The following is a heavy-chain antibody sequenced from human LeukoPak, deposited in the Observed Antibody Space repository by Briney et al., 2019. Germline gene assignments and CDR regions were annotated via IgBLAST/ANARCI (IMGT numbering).Heavy chain of an antibody. CDR3: TRLPETHSSSWPRDRYYYMDV. CDR2: IRSKANSYAT. V-gene: IGHV3-73*01. Sequence: GGSLRLSCAASGFTFSGSAMHWVRQASGKGLEWVGRIRSKANSYATAYAASVKGRFTISRDDSKNTAYLQMNSLKTEDTAVYYCTRLPETHSSSWPRDRYYYMDVWGKGTTVTVSS. D-gene: IGHD6-6*01. J-gene: IGHJ6*03. CDR1: GFTFSGSA.